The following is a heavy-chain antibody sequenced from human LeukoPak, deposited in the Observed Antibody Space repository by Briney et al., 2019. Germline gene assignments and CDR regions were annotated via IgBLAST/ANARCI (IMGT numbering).Heavy chain of an antibody. J-gene: IGHJ4*02. CDR3: ARNKGYSSDC. CDR1: GFTFSNYW. Sequence: GGSLRLSCAASGFTFSNYWMHWVRQAPGKGLVWVSRITGDGSGTTYADFVKGRFTISRDNAKNTLYLQVDTLGAEDTAVYYCARNKGYSSDCWGQGTLVTVSS. V-gene: IGHV3-74*01. CDR2: ITGDGSGT. D-gene: IGHD5-18*01.